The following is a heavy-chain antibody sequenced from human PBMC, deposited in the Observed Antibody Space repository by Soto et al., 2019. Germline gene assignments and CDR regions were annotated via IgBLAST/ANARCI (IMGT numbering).Heavy chain of an antibody. CDR1: GFTFSSYA. CDR3: AKDFGGYCSSTSCRMKSAFDY. Sequence: GGSLRLSCAASGFTFSSYAMSWVRQAPGKGLEWVSAISGSGGSTYYADSVKGRFTISRDNSKNTLYLQMNSLRAEDTAVYYCAKDFGGYCSSTSCRMKSAFDYWGQGTLVTVSS. CDR2: ISGSGGST. D-gene: IGHD2-2*01. V-gene: IGHV3-23*01. J-gene: IGHJ4*02.